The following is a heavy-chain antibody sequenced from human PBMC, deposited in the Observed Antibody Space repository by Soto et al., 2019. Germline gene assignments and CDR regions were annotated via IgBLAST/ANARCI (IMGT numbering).Heavy chain of an antibody. CDR2: ISISSSYI. V-gene: IGHV3-21*01. CDR3: ARTTTSSNYDFWSGWPFAI. J-gene: IGHJ3*02. CDR1: VFTFSSYG. Sequence: GGSLRLSCAASVFTFSSYGMNLVRQAPGKGLECVSSISISSSYIYYADSVKGRFTISRDNAKNSLYLQMNSLRAEDTAVYYCARTTTSSNYDFWSGWPFAIWGQWTIVTVSS. D-gene: IGHD3-3*01.